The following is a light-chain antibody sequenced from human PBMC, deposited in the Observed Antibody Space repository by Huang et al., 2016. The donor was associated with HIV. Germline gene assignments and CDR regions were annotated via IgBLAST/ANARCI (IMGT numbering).Light chain of an antibody. J-gene: IGKJ2*01. Sequence: DIQMTQSPSSLSASVGDRVTITCRASQNIGRDLNWYQQKSGKAPKLLSDAASSLQRGVPSRFSGIGFGTDFTLTISSLQPEDFATYYCQQSYSITRYTFGQGTKVEIK. CDR1: QNIGRD. V-gene: IGKV1-39*01. CDR3: QQSYSITRYT. CDR2: AAS.